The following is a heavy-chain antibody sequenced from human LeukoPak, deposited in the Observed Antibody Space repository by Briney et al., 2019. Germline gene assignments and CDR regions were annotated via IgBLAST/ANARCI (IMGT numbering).Heavy chain of an antibody. D-gene: IGHD1-26*01. CDR2: NYYSGST. V-gene: IGHV4-39*01. CDR3: ARLGANSGSKYYFDY. J-gene: IGHJ4*02. Sequence: PSETLSLTCTVSGGSISGSTYYWGWVRQPPGKGLEWIGSNYYSGSTYCNPSLKSRVTISVDTSKNQFSLRLSSVTAADTAVYYCARLGANSGSKYYFDYWGQGTLVTVSS. CDR1: GGSISGSTYY.